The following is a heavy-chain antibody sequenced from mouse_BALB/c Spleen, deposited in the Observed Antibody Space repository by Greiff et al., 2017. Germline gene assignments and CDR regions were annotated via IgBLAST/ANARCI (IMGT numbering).Heavy chain of an antibody. V-gene: IGHV1-7*01. Sequence: LEESGAELAKPGASVKMSCKASGYTFTSYWMHWVKQRPGQGLEWIGYINPSTGYTEYNQKFKDKATLTADKSSSTAYMQLSSLTSEDSAVYYCARGITGTDYWGQGTLVTVSA. J-gene: IGHJ3*01. CDR2: INPSTGYT. CDR3: ARGITGTDY. D-gene: IGHD4-1*01. CDR1: GYTFTSYW.